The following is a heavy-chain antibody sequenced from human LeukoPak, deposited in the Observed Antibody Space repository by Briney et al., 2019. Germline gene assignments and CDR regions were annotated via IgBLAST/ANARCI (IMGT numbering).Heavy chain of an antibody. V-gene: IGHV3-48*03. CDR3: ARLDTAAAGTEGNDY. D-gene: IGHD6-13*01. CDR2: ISSSGSTI. Sequence: PGGSLRLSCAASGFTFSSYEMNWVRQAPGKGLEWVSYISSSGSTIYYADSVKGRFTISRDNAKNSLYLQMNSLRAEDTAVYYCARLDTAAAGTEGNDYWGQGTLVTVSS. CDR1: GFTFSSYE. J-gene: IGHJ4*02.